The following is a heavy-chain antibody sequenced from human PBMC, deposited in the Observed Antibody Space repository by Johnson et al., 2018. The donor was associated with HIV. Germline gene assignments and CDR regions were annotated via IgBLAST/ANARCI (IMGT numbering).Heavy chain of an antibody. CDR3: ARDIMRAGSYYDAFDI. D-gene: IGHD3-10*01. CDR2: IKQDGSEK. Sequence: VQLVESGGGLVQPGGSLRLSCAASGFTFSSYWMSWVRQAPGKGLEWVANIKQDGSEKYYVDSVKGRFTISRDNAKNSLYLQMNSLRAEDTAVYYCARDIMRAGSYYDAFDIWGQGTMVTVSS. J-gene: IGHJ3*02. CDR1: GFTFSSYW. V-gene: IGHV3-7*01.